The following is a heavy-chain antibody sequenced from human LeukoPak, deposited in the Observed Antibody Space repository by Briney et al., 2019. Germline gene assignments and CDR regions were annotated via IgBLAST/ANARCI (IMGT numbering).Heavy chain of an antibody. J-gene: IGHJ4*02. V-gene: IGHV4-39*01. D-gene: IGHD7-27*01. CDR3: GRLNTDWGFLFVS. CDR1: GDSISRNTYH. Sequence: SETLSLICIVSGDSISRNTYHWGWVRQPPGKGPEWIGTIYYSGSIYYNQSLRGRVALSVDTSKNQFSLKLTAVTAADTAVYYCGRLNTDWGFLFVSWGQGTLVTVSS. CDR2: IYYSGSI.